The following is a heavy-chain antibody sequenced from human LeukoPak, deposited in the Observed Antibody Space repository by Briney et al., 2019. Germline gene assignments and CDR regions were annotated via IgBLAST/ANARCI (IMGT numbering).Heavy chain of an antibody. V-gene: IGHV3-15*07. CDR1: GFTFSNAW. D-gene: IGHD1-1*01. CDR2: IKTKVESGTA. Sequence: GGSLRLSCAASGFTFSNAWMNWVRQAPGKGLEWVGLIKTKVESGTADYAAPVKGRFTFSRDDSKNTLYLQMNSLKTEDTAVYCCMTLTTIPSGVWGQGTTVTVSS. CDR3: MTLTTIPSGV. J-gene: IGHJ6*02.